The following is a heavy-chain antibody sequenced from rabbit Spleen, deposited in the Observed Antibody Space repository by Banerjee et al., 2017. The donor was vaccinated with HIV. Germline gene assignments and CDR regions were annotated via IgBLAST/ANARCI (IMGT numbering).Heavy chain of an antibody. CDR3: ARNFDL. CDR1: GFDFRRYY. Sequence: QVKETGGGLVQPGGSLTLSCKASGFDFRRYYLTWVRQAPGKGLEWIGIIDVGAGSTDYASWVNGRFTISSDNAQNTVDLQMSGLTAADTATYFCARNFDLWGPGTLVTVS. J-gene: IGHJ4*01. CDR2: IDVGAGST. V-gene: IGHV1S7*01.